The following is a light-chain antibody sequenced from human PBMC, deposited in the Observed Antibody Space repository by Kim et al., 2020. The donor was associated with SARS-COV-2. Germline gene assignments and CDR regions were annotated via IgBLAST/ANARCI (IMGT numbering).Light chain of an antibody. J-gene: IGKJ4*01. CDR2: DAS. CDR3: QQFNSYPHT. Sequence: IQMTQSPSSLSASVGDRVTITCRASQGISSALAWYQQKPGKAPKLLIYDASSLKSGVPSRFSVSGSGTDFTLTISSLQPEDFATYYCQQFNSYPHTFGGGTKVDIK. V-gene: IGKV1-13*02. CDR1: QGISSA.